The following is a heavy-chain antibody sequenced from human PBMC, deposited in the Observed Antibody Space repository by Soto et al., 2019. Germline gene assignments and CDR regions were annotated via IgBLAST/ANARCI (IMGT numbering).Heavy chain of an antibody. CDR3: ARASHYGSGSYYKYYYYYGMDV. D-gene: IGHD3-10*01. J-gene: IGHJ6*02. V-gene: IGHV5-51*01. Sequence: GESLKISCKGSGYSFTSYWIGWVRQMPGEGLEWMGIIYPGDSDTRYSPSFQGQVTISADKSISTAYLQWSSLKASDTAMYYCARASHYGSGSYYKYYYYYGMDVWGQGTTVTVSS. CDR2: IYPGDSDT. CDR1: GYSFTSYW.